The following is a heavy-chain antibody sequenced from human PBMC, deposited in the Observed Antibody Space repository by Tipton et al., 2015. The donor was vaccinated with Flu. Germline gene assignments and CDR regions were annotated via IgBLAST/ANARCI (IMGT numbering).Heavy chain of an antibody. J-gene: IGHJ4*02. V-gene: IGHV4-38-2*02. Sequence: TLSLTCTISGDSIRSDYYWGWIRQPPGKGLEWIGHIFPTGTTYHKPSLKSRVTISINTSKNQLSLKVFSVTAADTAVYYCARDPSSFTIIGELTPYYFDYWGQGTLVTVSS. CDR2: IFPTGTT. CDR3: ARDPSSFTIIGELTPYYFDY. D-gene: IGHD3-3*01. CDR1: GDSIRSDYY.